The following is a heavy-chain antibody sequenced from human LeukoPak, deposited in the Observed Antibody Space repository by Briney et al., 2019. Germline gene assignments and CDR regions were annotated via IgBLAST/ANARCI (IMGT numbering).Heavy chain of an antibody. D-gene: IGHD5-18*01. J-gene: IGHJ4*02. CDR1: AFIFSGHW. Sequence: GGSLRLSCEGSAFIFSGHWMNWVRQTPGKGLEWVASIKEDGSERQYVDSVKGRFSISRDNTKGSLFLQLNSLRAEDTAVYYCARGQGSTAMVTNFDYWGQGTLVTVSS. CDR3: ARGQGSTAMVTNFDY. CDR2: IKEDGSER. V-gene: IGHV3-7*03.